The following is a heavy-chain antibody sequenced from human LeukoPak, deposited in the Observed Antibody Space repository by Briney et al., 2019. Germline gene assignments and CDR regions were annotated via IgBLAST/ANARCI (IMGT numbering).Heavy chain of an antibody. D-gene: IGHD3-9*01. CDR2: INHSGSN. CDR3: ARRHNILTGKFDY. Sequence: SETLSLTCAVYGGSFSVYYWSRIRHPLGNGLEWIGEINHSGSNNYTASLMSRVTISVAASKNQFSLKLSSVTAADPAVYYCARRHNILTGKFDYWGQGTLVTVSS. J-gene: IGHJ4*02. V-gene: IGHV4-34*01. CDR1: GGSFSVYY.